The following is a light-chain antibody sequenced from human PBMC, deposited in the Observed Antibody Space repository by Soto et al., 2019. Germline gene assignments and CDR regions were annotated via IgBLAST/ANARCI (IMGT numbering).Light chain of an antibody. CDR3: QQYYVSPPT. CDR2: WAS. V-gene: IGKV4-1*01. CDR1: QSVLYTSNTKNY. Sequence: DITMTQSPDSLAVSRGERATLNCKSSQSVLYTSNTKNYLAWYQQKPGQSPKLLIYWASTRESGVPDRFSGIGSGTDVTLSISGLQAEDVAVYYWQQYYVSPPTFGQGTKVEIK. J-gene: IGKJ1*01.